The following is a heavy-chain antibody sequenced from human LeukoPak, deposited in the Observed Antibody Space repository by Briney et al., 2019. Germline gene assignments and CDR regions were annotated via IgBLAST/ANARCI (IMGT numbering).Heavy chain of an antibody. Sequence: TGGSLRLSCAASGFTFNSYDMSWVRQAPGKGLEWVSAISGSGGRTYYADSVKGRFTISRDNSKNTLYLQMNSLRAEDTAVYYCARTPTTGDAFDIWGQGTMVTVSS. J-gene: IGHJ3*02. CDR1: GFTFNSYD. CDR3: ARTPTTGDAFDI. D-gene: IGHD4-17*01. V-gene: IGHV3-23*01. CDR2: ISGSGGRT.